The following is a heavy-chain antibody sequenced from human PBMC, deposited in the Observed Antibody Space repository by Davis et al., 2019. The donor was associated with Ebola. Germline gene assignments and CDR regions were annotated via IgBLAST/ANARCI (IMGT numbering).Heavy chain of an antibody. CDR3: ATDHGYDFRSGSNRYWFDP. J-gene: IGHJ5*02. D-gene: IGHD3-3*01. V-gene: IGHV1-46*01. CDR2: INPSGVST. Sequence: ASVKVSCKASGYTVTRYYMHWVRQAPGQGLEWMGIINPSGVSTSYAQKFQGRLTMTTDTATSTVYMELSSLRSEDTAMYYCATDHGYDFRSGSNRYWFDPWGQGTLVTVSS. CDR1: GYTVTRYY.